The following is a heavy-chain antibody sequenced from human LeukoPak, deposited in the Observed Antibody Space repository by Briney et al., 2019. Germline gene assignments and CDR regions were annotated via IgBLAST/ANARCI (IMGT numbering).Heavy chain of an antibody. V-gene: IGHV3-7*01. D-gene: IGHD5-18*01. CDR2: IKQDGSEK. CDR1: GFTFSSYW. CDR3: ARGLRGYSYGYGYYYYMDV. Sequence: GGSLRLSCAASGFTFSSYWMSWVRQAPGKGLEWVANIKQDGSEKYYVDSVKGRFTISRDNAKNSLYLQMNSLRAEDTAVYYCARGLRGYSYGYGYYYYMDVWGKGTTVTVSS. J-gene: IGHJ6*03.